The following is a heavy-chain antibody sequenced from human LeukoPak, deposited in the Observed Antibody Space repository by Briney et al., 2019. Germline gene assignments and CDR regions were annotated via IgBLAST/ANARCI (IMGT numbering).Heavy chain of an antibody. V-gene: IGHV1-2*02. D-gene: IGHD3-22*01. Sequence: ASVKVSCKASGYTFTGYYMHWVRQAPGQGLEWMGWINPNSGGTNYAQKFQGRVTMTRDTSISTAYMELSRLRSDDTAVYYCARSYDSSGYSDDWGQGTLVTVSS. CDR1: GYTFTGYY. J-gene: IGHJ4*02. CDR2: INPNSGGT. CDR3: ARSYDSSGYSDD.